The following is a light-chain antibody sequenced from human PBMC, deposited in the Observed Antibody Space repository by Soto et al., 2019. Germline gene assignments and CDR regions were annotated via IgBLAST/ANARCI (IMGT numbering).Light chain of an antibody. J-gene: IGLJ2*01. V-gene: IGLV1-44*01. Sequence: QSVLTQPPSASGTPGQRVTISCSGSSSNIGSNTVNWYQQFPGTAPKLLIYSNDRRPSGVPDRFSGSKSGTSASLAISGLQSEDEADYYCAAWDDSLSGPVFGGGTKLTVL. CDR3: AAWDDSLSGPV. CDR2: SND. CDR1: SSNIGSNT.